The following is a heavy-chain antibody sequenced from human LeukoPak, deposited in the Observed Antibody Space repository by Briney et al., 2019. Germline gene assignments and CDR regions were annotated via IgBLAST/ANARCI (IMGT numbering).Heavy chain of an antibody. J-gene: IGHJ4*02. Sequence: GGSLRLSCAASGFTFSSYAMSWVRQAPGKGLEWVSAISGSGGSTYYADSVKGRFTISRDNSKNTLYLQMNSLRAGDTAVYYCAKDRGVQDAVLALDYWGQGTLVTVSS. CDR3: AKDRGVQDAVLALDY. D-gene: IGHD3-10*01. V-gene: IGHV3-23*01. CDR2: ISGSGGST. CDR1: GFTFSSYA.